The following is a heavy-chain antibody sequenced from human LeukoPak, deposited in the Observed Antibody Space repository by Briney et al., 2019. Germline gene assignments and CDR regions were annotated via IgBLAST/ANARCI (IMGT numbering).Heavy chain of an antibody. J-gene: IGHJ4*02. Sequence: GGSLRLSCAASGFTFSSYAMSWVRQAPGKGLEWVSAISGSGGSTYYADSVKGRFTISRDNSKNTLYLQMNSLRAEDTAVYYCAKKDDSSDYYSPLDYWGQGTLVTVSS. V-gene: IGHV3-23*01. D-gene: IGHD3-22*01. CDR2: ISGSGGST. CDR3: AKKDDSSDYYSPLDY. CDR1: GFTFSSYA.